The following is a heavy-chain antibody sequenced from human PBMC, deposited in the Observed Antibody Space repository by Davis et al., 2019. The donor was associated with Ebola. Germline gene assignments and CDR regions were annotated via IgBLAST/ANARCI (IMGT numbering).Heavy chain of an antibody. CDR3: ARDTVQGVIIGINWFDP. CDR1: GFTFSSYS. V-gene: IGHV3-21*01. D-gene: IGHD3-10*01. CDR2: ISSSSSYL. J-gene: IGHJ5*02. Sequence: GESLKISCAASGFTFSSYSMNWVRQAPGKGLEWVSSISSSSSYLYYADSVKGRFTISRDNAKNSLYLQMNSLRAEDTAVYYCARDTVQGVIIGINWFDPWGQGTLVTVSS.